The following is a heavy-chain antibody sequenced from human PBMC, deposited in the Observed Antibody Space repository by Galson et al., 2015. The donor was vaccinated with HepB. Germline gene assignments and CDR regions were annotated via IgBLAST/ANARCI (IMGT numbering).Heavy chain of an antibody. D-gene: IGHD6-13*01. V-gene: IGHV3-21*01. CDR1: GFTFSSYS. Sequence: SLRLSCAASGFTFSSYSMNWVRQAPGKGLEWVSSISSSSSYIYYADSVKGRFTISRDNAKNSLYLQMNSLRAEDTAVYYCARGGYSSSWYEKKNDYWGQGTLVTVSS. J-gene: IGHJ4*02. CDR3: ARGGYSSSWYEKKNDY. CDR2: ISSSSSYI.